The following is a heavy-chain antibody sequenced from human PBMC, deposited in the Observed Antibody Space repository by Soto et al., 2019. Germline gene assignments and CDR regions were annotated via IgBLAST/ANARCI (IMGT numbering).Heavy chain of an antibody. J-gene: IGHJ4*02. D-gene: IGHD6-6*01. Sequence: ASVKVSCKASGYTFTDYYIHWVRQAPGQGLEWMGIINPSGGSPSHAQKFQGRVTMTRDTSTSTVYMELSSLRSEDTAVYYCARDGSSSPTNFFDYWGQGTQVTVYS. V-gene: IGHV1-46*01. CDR1: GYTFTDYY. CDR2: INPSGGSP. CDR3: ARDGSSSPTNFFDY.